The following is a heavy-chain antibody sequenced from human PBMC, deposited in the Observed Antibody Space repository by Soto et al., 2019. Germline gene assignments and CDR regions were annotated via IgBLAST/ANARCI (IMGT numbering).Heavy chain of an antibody. D-gene: IGHD2-2*01. CDR3: ASTAVVPAGPFDY. J-gene: IGHJ4*02. CDR1: GGTFSSYT. Sequence: SVKVSCKASGGTFSSYTISWVRQAPGQGLEWMGRIIPILGIANYAQKFQGRVTITADKSTSTAYMELSSLRSEDTAVCYCASTAVVPAGPFDYWGQGTLVTVSS. CDR2: IIPILGIA. V-gene: IGHV1-69*02.